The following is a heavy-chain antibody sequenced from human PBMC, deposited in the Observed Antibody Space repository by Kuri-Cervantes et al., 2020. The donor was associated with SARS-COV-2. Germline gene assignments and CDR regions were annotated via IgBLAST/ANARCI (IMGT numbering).Heavy chain of an antibody. J-gene: IGHJ4*02. D-gene: IGHD3-22*01. CDR1: GGSISSSSYY. CDR2: VYYSGST. Sequence: SETLSLTCTVSGGSISSSSYYWGWIRQPPGKGLEWIGSVYYSGSTYYNPSLKSRVTISVDTSNNQFSLKLSSVTAADTAVYYCARHILPLLLRSNYYYDSSGYPPAYFDYWGQGTLVTVSS. V-gene: IGHV4-39*07. CDR3: ARHILPLLLRSNYYYDSSGYPPAYFDY.